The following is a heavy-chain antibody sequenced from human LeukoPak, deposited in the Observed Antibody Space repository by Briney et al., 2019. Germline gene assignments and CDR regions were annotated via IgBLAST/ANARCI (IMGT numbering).Heavy chain of an antibody. V-gene: IGHV3-7*01. CDR2: IKQDGSEK. J-gene: IGHJ5*02. CDR3: ARSHYDILTAPPPGWFDP. Sequence: GGSLRLSCAASGFTFSSYWMSWVRQAPGKGLEWVANIKQDGSEKYYVDSVKGRFTISRDNAKNSLYLQMNSLRAEYTAVYYCARSHYDILTAPPPGWFDPWGQGTLVTVSS. D-gene: IGHD3-9*01. CDR1: GFTFSSYW.